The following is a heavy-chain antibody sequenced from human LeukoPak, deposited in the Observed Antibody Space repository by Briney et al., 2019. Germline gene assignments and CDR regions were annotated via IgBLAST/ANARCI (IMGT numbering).Heavy chain of an antibody. CDR2: ISGSGGST. Sequence: GGSLRLSCAASGFTFSSYAMSWVRQAPGKGLEWVSAISGSGGSTYYADSVKGRFTISRDNSKNTLYLQMNSLRAEDTAVYYCANVYDSSGHYNPFVDYWGQGTLVTVSS. CDR3: ANVYDSSGHYNPFVDY. CDR1: GFTFSSYA. D-gene: IGHD3-22*01. V-gene: IGHV3-23*01. J-gene: IGHJ4*02.